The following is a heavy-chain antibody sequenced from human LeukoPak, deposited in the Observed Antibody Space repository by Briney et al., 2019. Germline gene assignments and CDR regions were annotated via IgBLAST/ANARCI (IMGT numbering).Heavy chain of an antibody. CDR2: INGRGDNT. CDR3: AKDRVSPGFNWFDP. CDR1: GVIISSYA. J-gene: IGHJ5*02. V-gene: IGHV3-23*01. Sequence: GGSLRLSCAAPGVIISSYAMSWVRQAPGKGLEWVSAINGRGDNTYYADFVKGRFTISRDNSKSTVYLQMNSLRTEDTAVYYCAKDRVSPGFNWFDPWGQGTLDTVSS. D-gene: IGHD2/OR15-2a*01.